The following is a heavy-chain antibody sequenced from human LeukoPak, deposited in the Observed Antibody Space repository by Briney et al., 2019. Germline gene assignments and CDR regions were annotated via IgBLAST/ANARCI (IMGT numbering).Heavy chain of an antibody. CDR1: GGSISSSSYY. V-gene: IGHV4-39*01. D-gene: IGHD1-1*01. CDR2: IYYSGST. CDR3: ATSREGTIDY. J-gene: IGHJ4*02. Sequence: SETLSLTCTVSGGSISSSSYYWGWIRQPPGKGLEWIGSIYYSGSTYYSPSLKSRVTISVDTSKNQFSLKLSSVTAADTAVYYCATSREGTIDYWGQGTLVTVS.